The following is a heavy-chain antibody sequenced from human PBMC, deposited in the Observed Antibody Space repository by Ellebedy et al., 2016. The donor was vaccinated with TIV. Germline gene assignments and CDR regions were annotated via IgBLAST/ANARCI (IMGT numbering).Heavy chain of an antibody. V-gene: IGHV3-23*01. CDR2: ISGSGGST. J-gene: IGHJ4*02. CDR3: AKQDYYDSSGYPNH. D-gene: IGHD3-22*01. CDR1: GFTFSSYA. Sequence: GESLKISCAASGFTFSSYAMSWVRQAPGKGLEWVSAISGSGGSTYYADSVKGRFTISRDNSKNTLYLQMNSLRAEDTAVYYCAKQDYYDSSGYPNHWGQGTLVTVSS.